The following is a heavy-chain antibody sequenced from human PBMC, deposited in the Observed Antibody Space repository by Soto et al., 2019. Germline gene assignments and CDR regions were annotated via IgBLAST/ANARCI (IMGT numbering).Heavy chain of an antibody. CDR2: IYWNDNK. D-gene: IGHD2-15*01. V-gene: IGHV2-5*01. CDR1: GFSVSTSGEA. Sequence: QITLKESGPTLVKPTQTLTLTCSCSGFSVSTSGEAVGWIRQPPGKALEWLALIYWNDNKYYSPSLKSRLTITKDTSKNPVVLTMTNMDPEDTATYYCAHRSCGGGSCYDTLDYWGQGTLVTVSS. J-gene: IGHJ4*02. CDR3: AHRSCGGGSCYDTLDY.